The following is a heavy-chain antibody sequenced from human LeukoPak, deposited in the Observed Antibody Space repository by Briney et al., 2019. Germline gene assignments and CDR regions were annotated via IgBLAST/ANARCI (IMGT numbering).Heavy chain of an antibody. CDR3: ARDLGVPSAAPDYFYYTYMDV. CDR2: ISDDSTM. D-gene: IGHD2-2*01. CDR1: GFTFRSSG. V-gene: IGHV3-48*03. Sequence: QPGGSLRLSCAASGFTFRSSGMNWVRQAPGKGPEWLSYISDDSTMYYADSVRGRFTISRDNAKNSLFLQMYSLRAEDTAVYYCARDLGVPSAAPDYFYYTYMDVWGQGTLVTVSS. J-gene: IGHJ6*02.